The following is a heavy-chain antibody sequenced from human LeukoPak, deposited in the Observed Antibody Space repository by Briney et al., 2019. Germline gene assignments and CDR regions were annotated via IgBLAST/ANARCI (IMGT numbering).Heavy chain of an antibody. Sequence: GGSLRLSCAASEFIFSNHWMSWVRQAPGKGLEWVANINQDGSERYYVDSVRGRFTISRDNAKNSLYLQMNSLRAEDTAVYYCARGEESSGWYSGYWGQGTLVTVSS. CDR1: EFIFSNHW. CDR3: ARGEESSGWYSGY. V-gene: IGHV3-7*01. CDR2: INQDGSER. J-gene: IGHJ4*02. D-gene: IGHD6-19*01.